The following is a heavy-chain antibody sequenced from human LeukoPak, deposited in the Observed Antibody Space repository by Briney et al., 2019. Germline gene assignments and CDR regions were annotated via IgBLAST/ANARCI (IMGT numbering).Heavy chain of an antibody. J-gene: IGHJ4*02. CDR1: GYTFTSYD. CDR3: AVEHSYYYGSGSYLN. Sequence: ASVKVSRKASGYTFTSYDINWVRQATGQGLEWMGWMNPNSGNTGYAQKFQGRVTMTRNTSISTAYMELSSLRSEDTAVYYCAVEHSYYYGSGSYLNWGQGTLVTVSS. D-gene: IGHD3-10*01. V-gene: IGHV1-8*01. CDR2: MNPNSGNT.